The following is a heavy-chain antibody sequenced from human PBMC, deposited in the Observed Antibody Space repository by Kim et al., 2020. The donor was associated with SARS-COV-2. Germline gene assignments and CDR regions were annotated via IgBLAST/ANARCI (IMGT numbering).Heavy chain of an antibody. CDR1: GGSFSGYY. D-gene: IGHD3-22*01. Sequence: SETLSLTCAVYGGSFSGYYWRWIRQPPGKGLVWIGEINHSGSTNYNPSLKSRVTISVDTSKNQFSLKLSSVTAADTAVYYCARVQYYYDSSGYRDAFDIWGQGTMVTVSS. J-gene: IGHJ3*02. CDR2: INHSGST. V-gene: IGHV4-34*01. CDR3: ARVQYYYDSSGYRDAFDI.